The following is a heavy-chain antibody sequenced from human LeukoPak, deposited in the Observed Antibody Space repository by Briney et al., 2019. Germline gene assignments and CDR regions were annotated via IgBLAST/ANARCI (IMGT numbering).Heavy chain of an antibody. J-gene: IGHJ4*02. CDR2: IWYDGSNK. CDR3: ARGKRYYYGSGSNRGLDY. D-gene: IGHD3-10*01. CDR1: GFTFSSYG. V-gene: IGHV3-33*01. Sequence: GGSLKLSCAASGFTFSSYGMHWVRQAPGKGLEWVAVIWYDGSNKYYADSVKGRFTISRDNSKNTLYLQMNSLRAEDTAVCYCARGKRYYYGSGSNRGLDYWGQGTLVTVSS.